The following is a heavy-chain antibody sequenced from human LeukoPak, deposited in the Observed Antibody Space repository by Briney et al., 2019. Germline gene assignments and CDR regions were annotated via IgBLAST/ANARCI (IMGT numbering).Heavy chain of an antibody. J-gene: IGHJ6*03. V-gene: IGHV3-30*07. CDR3: ARKTGDLYLLYMDV. Sequence: PGGSLRLSCAASGFTFSSYAMHWVRQAPGKGLEWVAVISYDGSNKYYADSVKGRFTISRDNSKNTLYLQMNSLRAEDTAVYYCARKTGDLYLLYMDVWGKGTTVTVSS. CDR1: GFTFSSYA. CDR2: ISYDGSNK. D-gene: IGHD7-27*01.